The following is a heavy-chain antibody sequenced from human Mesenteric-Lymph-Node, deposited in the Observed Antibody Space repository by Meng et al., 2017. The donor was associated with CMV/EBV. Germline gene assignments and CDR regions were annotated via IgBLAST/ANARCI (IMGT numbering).Heavy chain of an antibody. CDR1: GFTFSNFA. V-gene: IGHV3-23*01. Sequence: GESLKISCAASGFTFSNFAMNWVRQAPGKGLEWVSAISGSGGSTYYADSVKGRFTISRDNSKNTLYLQMNSLRAEDTAVYYCAKDGHDSTYWGQGTLVTVSS. D-gene: IGHD3-3*01. CDR3: AKDGHDSTY. CDR2: ISGSGGST. J-gene: IGHJ4*02.